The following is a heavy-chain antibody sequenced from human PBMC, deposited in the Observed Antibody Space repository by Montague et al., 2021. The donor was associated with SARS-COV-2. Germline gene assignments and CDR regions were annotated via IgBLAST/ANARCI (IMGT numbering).Heavy chain of an antibody. J-gene: IGHJ5*02. V-gene: IGHV4-31*11. D-gene: IGHD6-13*01. Sequence: TLSLTCAVSRGSISSGGYYWSWIRQHPVKGLKWIVYSYYSGSTYHNPSLQVRVSISVATYKYQLSLKFISVTAAATSVSYCARGRRFSSTWYESFDAWGQGMLVTVSS. CDR1: RGSISSGGYY. CDR2: SYYSGST. CDR3: ARGRRFSSTWYESFDA.